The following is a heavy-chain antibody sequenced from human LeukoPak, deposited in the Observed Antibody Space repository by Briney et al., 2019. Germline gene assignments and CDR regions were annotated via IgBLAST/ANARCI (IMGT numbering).Heavy chain of an antibody. CDR1: GGSFSGYY. CDR3: ARGPAAGTFDY. J-gene: IGHJ4*02. Sequence: SETLSLTCAVYGGSFSGYYWSWIRQPPGKGLEWGGEINHSGSANYNPSLKSRVTISADTSKNQFSLKLSSVTAADTAVYYCARGPAAGTFDYWGQGTLVTVSS. D-gene: IGHD6-13*01. CDR2: INHSGSA. V-gene: IGHV4-34*01.